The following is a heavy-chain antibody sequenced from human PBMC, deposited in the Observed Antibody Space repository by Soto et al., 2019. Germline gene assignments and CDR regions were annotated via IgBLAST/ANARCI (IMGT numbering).Heavy chain of an antibody. Sequence: HPGGSLRLSCAASGFTFSSYAMSWVRQAPGKGLEWVSAISGSGGSTYYADSVKGRFTISRDNSKNTLYLQMNSLRAEDTAVYYCATADYYDDSFPLGYWGQGTLVTVSS. CDR2: ISGSGGST. J-gene: IGHJ4*02. D-gene: IGHD3-22*01. CDR1: GFTFSSYA. V-gene: IGHV3-23*01. CDR3: ATADYYDDSFPLGY.